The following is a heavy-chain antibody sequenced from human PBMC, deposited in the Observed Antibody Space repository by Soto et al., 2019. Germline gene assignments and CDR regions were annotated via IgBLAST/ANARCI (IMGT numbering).Heavy chain of an antibody. J-gene: IGHJ4*02. CDR3: EEDAGYCSGCSCSYYFDY. CDR1: GFTFDDYA. V-gene: IGHV3-9*01. CDR2: ISWNSDSE. Sequence: EVQLVESGGGLVQPGRSLRLSCAASGFTFDDYAMHWVRQVPGKGLEWVSGISWNSDSEAYADSVTSRFTVSRDNAKNALYLEMNSLSPEDTALYYFEEDAGYCSGCSCSYYFDYWGQGTVVTVSS. D-gene: IGHD2-15*01.